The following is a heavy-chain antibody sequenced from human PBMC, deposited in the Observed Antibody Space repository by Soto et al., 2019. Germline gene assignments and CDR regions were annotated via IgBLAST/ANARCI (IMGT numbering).Heavy chain of an antibody. D-gene: IGHD5-18*01. CDR1: GFTLSYYW. V-gene: IGHV3-7*01. CDR2: MKQDGSEK. CDR3: ARDQRGYGEVDY. Sequence: GGSLRLSCAASGFTLSYYWMNWVRQAPGKGLEWVANMKQDGSEKNYVDSVKGRFTISRDNADNSLFLQMNSLRAEDTAVYYCARDQRGYGEVDYWGQGTPVTVSS. J-gene: IGHJ4*02.